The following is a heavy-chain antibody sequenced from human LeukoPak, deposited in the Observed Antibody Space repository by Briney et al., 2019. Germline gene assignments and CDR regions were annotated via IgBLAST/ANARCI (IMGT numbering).Heavy chain of an antibody. CDR2: IRYDGNNK. CDR3: AKGSPRYSGSYLGYFDY. D-gene: IGHD1-26*01. Sequence: GGSLRLSCAASGFTFSSYGMYWVRQAPGKGLEWVAFIRYDGNNKYYADSVKGRFTISRDNSKNTLYLQMNSLRAEDTAVYYCAKGSPRYSGSYLGYFDYWGQGTLVTVSS. V-gene: IGHV3-30*02. CDR1: GFTFSSYG. J-gene: IGHJ4*02.